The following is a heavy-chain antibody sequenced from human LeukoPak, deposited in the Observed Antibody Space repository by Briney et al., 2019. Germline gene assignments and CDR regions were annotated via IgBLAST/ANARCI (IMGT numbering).Heavy chain of an antibody. J-gene: IGHJ4*02. CDR3: ARGGGFSFGAQSYYQLSL. CDR1: GYTFTSHD. D-gene: IGHD3-10*01. Sequence: GASVKVSCKASGYTFTSHDINWVRQATGQGLEWMGWMNPNSGNTGYAQKFQGRVIMTRDTSISTAYLELNSLTSEDTAVYYCARGGGFSFGAQSYYQLSLWGQGTLVTVSS. CDR2: MNPNSGNT. V-gene: IGHV1-8*01.